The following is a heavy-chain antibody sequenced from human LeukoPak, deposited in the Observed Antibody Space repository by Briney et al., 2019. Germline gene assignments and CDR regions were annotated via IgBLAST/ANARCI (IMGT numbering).Heavy chain of an antibody. Sequence: GGSLRLSCAASGFTFSSYWMHWVRQAPGKGLVWVSRINSDRSSTSYADSVKGRFTISRDNAKNTLYLQMNSLRAEDTAVYYCARGSWDYYDSSGNDYWGQGTLVTVSS. J-gene: IGHJ4*02. CDR3: ARGSWDYYDSSGNDY. CDR2: INSDRSST. D-gene: IGHD3-22*01. CDR1: GFTFSSYW. V-gene: IGHV3-74*01.